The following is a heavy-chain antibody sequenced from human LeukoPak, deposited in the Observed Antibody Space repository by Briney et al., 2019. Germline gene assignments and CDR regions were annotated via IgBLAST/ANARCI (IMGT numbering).Heavy chain of an antibody. Sequence: TTSETLSLTCAVYGGSFSNYYWTWIRQPPGKGLEWIGEINHSGSTNYNPSLKSRVTISVDTSKNQFSLKLSSVTAADTAVYYCARRLKLIEDGYNLQPHKWFDPWGQGTLVTVSS. V-gene: IGHV4-34*01. CDR3: ARRLKLIEDGYNLQPHKWFDP. D-gene: IGHD5-24*01. CDR2: INHSGST. CDR1: GGSFSNYY. J-gene: IGHJ5*02.